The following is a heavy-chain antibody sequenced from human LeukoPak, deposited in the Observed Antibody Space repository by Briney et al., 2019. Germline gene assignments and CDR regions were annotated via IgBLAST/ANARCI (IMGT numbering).Heavy chain of an antibody. CDR1: GFTFSSYA. D-gene: IGHD4-17*01. CDR2: ISGSGGST. Sequence: GGSLRLSCAASGFTFSSYAMSWVRQAPGKGLEGGSAISGSGGSTYYADSVKGRFTISRDNSKNTLYLQMNSLRAEDTAVYYCAGTKGHGDYGGAFDIWGQGTMVTVSS. J-gene: IGHJ3*02. CDR3: AGTKGHGDYGGAFDI. V-gene: IGHV3-23*01.